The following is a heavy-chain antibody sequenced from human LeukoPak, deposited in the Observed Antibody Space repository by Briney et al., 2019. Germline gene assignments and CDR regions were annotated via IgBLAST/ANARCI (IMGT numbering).Heavy chain of an antibody. CDR2: INPNSGGT. CDR1: GYTFTGYY. D-gene: IGHD3-22*01. CDR3: ASGDYDSSGYPSHYYYGIDV. V-gene: IGHV1-2*02. Sequence: ASVKVSCKASGYTFTGYYMHWVRQAPGQGLEWMGWINPNSGGTNYAQKFQGRVTMTRDTSISTAYMELSRLRSDDTAVYYCASGDYDSSGYPSHYYYGIDVWGQGTTVTVSS. J-gene: IGHJ6*02.